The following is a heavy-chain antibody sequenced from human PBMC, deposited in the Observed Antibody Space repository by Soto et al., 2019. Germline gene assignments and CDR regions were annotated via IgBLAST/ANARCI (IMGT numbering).Heavy chain of an antibody. Sequence: QVQLVQSGAEVKKPGSSVKVSCKASGYTFTSYDINWVRQDTGPGLEWMGWMNPNSGNTGYAQKFQGRVTMTMHTSISTAYMERSSLRSEATAVYYCARVGDCSGGSCYEFDFWGQGTLVTVSS. D-gene: IGHD2-15*01. J-gene: IGHJ4*02. CDR1: GYTFTSYD. CDR2: MNPNSGNT. CDR3: ARVGDCSGGSCYEFDF. V-gene: IGHV1-8*01.